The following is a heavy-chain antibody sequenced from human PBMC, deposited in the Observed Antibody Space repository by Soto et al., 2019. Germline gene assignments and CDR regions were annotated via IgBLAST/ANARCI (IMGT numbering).Heavy chain of an antibody. V-gene: IGHV3-30*04. J-gene: IGHJ4*02. CDR2: TSDDESRK. Sequence: QVQLVESGGGVVQPGRSLRLSCAASGFTFSSYAMHWVRQAPGKGLEWMAITSDDESRKYYGDSVRGRFTISRDNSKNTLYLQMNSLRDADTALFYCARGAGSGSFLIDYWGQGTLVTVSS. D-gene: IGHD1-26*01. CDR1: GFTFSSYA. CDR3: ARGAGSGSFLIDY.